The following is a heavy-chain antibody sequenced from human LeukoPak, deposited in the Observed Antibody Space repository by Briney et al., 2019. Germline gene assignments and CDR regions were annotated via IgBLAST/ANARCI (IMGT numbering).Heavy chain of an antibody. CDR1: GFTLTDYN. D-gene: IGHD6-13*01. Sequence: PGGSLRLSCGASGFTLTDYNMHWVRQAPGKGLEYVAFIQYDGTTEYYADSVKGRFTMSRDRSKNMLYLQMNSLRAEDTAVYYCARGSSSSLNDAFDIWGQGTMVTVSS. CDR3: ARGSSSSLNDAFDI. V-gene: IGHV3-30*02. CDR2: IQYDGTTE. J-gene: IGHJ3*02.